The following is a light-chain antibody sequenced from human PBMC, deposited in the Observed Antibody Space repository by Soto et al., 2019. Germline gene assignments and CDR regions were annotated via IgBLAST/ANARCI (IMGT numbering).Light chain of an antibody. CDR3: QQYNNWPPT. J-gene: IGKJ5*01. CDR1: QSVTIN. Sequence: EIVMTQSPATLSVSPGERATLSYRASQSVTINLAWYQQKPGQAPRLLIYGASTRATGIPARFSGSGSGTEFTITISSLQSEDFAVYYCQQYNNWPPTFGQGTRLEIK. V-gene: IGKV3-15*01. CDR2: GAS.